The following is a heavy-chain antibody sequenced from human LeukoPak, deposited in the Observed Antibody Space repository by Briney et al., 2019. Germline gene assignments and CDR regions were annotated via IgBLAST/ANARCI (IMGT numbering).Heavy chain of an antibody. J-gene: IGHJ6*03. CDR1: GGSISSYY. V-gene: IGHV4-59*01. CDR3: ARLNSYYMDV. D-gene: IGHD1-7*01. Sequence: SETLSLTCNVSGGSISSYYWSWIRQPPGKGLEWIGYIYYSGSTNYDPSLKSRVTMSIDTSKSQFSVKLNSVTASDTAVYYCARLNSYYMDVWGKGTTVTVSS. CDR2: IYYSGST.